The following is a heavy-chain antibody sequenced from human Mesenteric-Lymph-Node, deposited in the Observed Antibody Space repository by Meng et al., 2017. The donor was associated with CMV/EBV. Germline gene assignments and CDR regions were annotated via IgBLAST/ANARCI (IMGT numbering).Heavy chain of an antibody. V-gene: IGHV2-5*02. CDR1: GFSLSTSEVG. CDR3: ARTGLRLGGRLIDY. J-gene: IGHJ4*02. CDR2: IYWDDDK. Sequence: SGFSLSTSEVGVDWIRQPPGKALEWLALIYWDDDKRYSPSLKSRLTITKDTSKNQVVLTMTNMDPVDTATYYCARTGLRLGGRLIDYWGQGTLVTVSS. D-gene: IGHD3-16*01.